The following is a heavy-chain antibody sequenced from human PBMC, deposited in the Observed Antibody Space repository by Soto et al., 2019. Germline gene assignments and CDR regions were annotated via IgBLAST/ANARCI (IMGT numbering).Heavy chain of an antibody. CDR1: GYTFTSYA. D-gene: IGHD3-22*01. V-gene: IGHV1-3*01. CDR2: INAGSGNT. J-gene: IGHJ5*02. CDR3: ARSAGGYYNWFDP. Sequence: GASVKVSCKASGYTFTSYAMHWVRQAPGQRLEWMGWINAGSGNTKYSQKFQGRVTITRDTSASTAYMELSSLRSEDTAVYYCARSAGGYYNWFDPWGQGTLVTVSS.